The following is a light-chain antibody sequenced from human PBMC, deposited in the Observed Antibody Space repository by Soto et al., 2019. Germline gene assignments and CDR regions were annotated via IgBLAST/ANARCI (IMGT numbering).Light chain of an antibody. V-gene: IGLV2-8*01. CDR3: SSYAGSNNYV. CDR2: EVS. J-gene: IGLJ1*01. CDR1: SSDVGGYNY. Sequence: QSLLSRPPSASGSPGQSVTISCTGTSSDVGGYNYVSWHQQHPSKAPKLMIYEVSKRPSGVPDRFSGSKSGNTASLTASGLQAEDEADYYCSSYAGSNNYVFGTGTKVTVL.